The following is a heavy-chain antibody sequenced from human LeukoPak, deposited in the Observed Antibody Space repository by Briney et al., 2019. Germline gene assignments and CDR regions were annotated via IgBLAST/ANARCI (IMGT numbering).Heavy chain of an antibody. J-gene: IGHJ6*02. CDR2: IYHSGST. D-gene: IGHD2-15*01. CDR3: ARGFGGSFYTHFYYGLDV. Sequence: SETLSLTCAVSGGSISSGGYSWSWIRQPPGKGLEWIGYIYHSGSTYYNPSLKSRVTISVDRSKNQFSLKLSSVTAADTAVYYCARGFGGSFYTHFYYGLDVWGQGTTVTVSS. V-gene: IGHV4-30-2*01. CDR1: GGSISSGGYS.